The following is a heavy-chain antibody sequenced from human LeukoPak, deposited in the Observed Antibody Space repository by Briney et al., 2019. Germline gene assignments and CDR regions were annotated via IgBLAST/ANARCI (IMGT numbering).Heavy chain of an antibody. CDR3: ARGQAGLFDY. D-gene: IGHD6-19*01. Sequence: GGSLRLSCAASGFTFSSYAMHWVRQAPGKGLEYVSAISSNGGSTYYANSVKGRFTISRGNSKNTLYLQMGSLRAEDMAVYYCARGQAGLFDYWGQGTLVTVSS. J-gene: IGHJ4*02. V-gene: IGHV3-64*01. CDR2: ISSNGGST. CDR1: GFTFSSYA.